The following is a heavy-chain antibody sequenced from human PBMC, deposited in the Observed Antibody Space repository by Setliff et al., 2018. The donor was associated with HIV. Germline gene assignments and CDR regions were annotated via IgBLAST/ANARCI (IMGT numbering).Heavy chain of an antibody. CDR3: AKDLEVYDNNGYYFDAFDI. Sequence: PGGSLRLSCAASGFTFRSFAMSWVRQAPGKALEWVSGISGSGGNTYYADSVKGRFTIARDNSKNTLYLQMSSLRAEDRDVYYCAKDLEVYDNNGYYFDAFDIWGQGKMVTVSS. V-gene: IGHV3-23*01. CDR1: GFTFRSFA. CDR2: ISGSGGNT. J-gene: IGHJ3*02. D-gene: IGHD3-22*01.